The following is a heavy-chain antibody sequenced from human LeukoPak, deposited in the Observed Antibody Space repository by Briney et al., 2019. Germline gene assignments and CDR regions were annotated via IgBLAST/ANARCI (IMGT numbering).Heavy chain of an antibody. V-gene: IGHV3-53*01. Sequence: PGGSLRLSCAASGFTFSGSYMSWVRQAPGKGLEWVSDIYSGGKTYYTDSVKGRFTISRDNSKNTLYLQMNRLSAEDTAVYYCASRHCSGGSCYFAGADAFDYWGQGTLVTVSS. CDR1: GFTFSGSY. J-gene: IGHJ4*02. CDR3: ASRHCSGGSCYFAGADAFDY. CDR2: IYSGGKT. D-gene: IGHD2-15*01.